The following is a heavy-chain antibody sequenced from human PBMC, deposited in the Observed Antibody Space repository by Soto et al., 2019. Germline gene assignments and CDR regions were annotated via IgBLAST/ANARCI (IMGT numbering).Heavy chain of an antibody. V-gene: IGHV4-59*01. Sequence: SETLSLTCTVSGGSISNYYWSWIRQPPGKGLEWIGYIHYTGSTNYNPSLKSRITMSADTSKNQVSLKLSSVTAADTAVYFCAREFYYSGFFNYWGQGALVTVSS. CDR2: IHYTGST. D-gene: IGHD1-26*01. CDR1: GGSISNYY. J-gene: IGHJ4*02. CDR3: AREFYYSGFFNY.